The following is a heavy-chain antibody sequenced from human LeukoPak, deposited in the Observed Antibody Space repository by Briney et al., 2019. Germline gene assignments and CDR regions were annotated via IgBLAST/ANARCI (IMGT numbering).Heavy chain of an antibody. V-gene: IGHV3-53*01. CDR2: MYSGGKT. D-gene: IGHD1-26*01. CDR3: VGEGYNNAWYRS. CDR1: GFTVSSNY. J-gene: IGHJ5*02. Sequence: PGGSLRLSCAASGFTVSSNYMSWVRQAPGKGLEWVSVMYSGGKTYYADSVKGRFTISRDNSKNTLHLQMNSLRAEDTAVYYCVGEGYNNAWYRSWGQGTLVTVSS.